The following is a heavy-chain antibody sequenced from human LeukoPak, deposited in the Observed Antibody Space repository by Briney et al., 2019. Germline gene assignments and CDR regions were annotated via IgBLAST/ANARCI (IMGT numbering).Heavy chain of an antibody. V-gene: IGHV1-2*04. CDR1: GYTFTGYY. CDR2: INPNSGGT. D-gene: IGHD3-9*01. CDR3: ARAGRSPVMYDILTGPSPLDY. Sequence: ASVKVSCKASGYTFTGYYMHWVRQAPGQGLEWMGWINPNSGGTNYAQKFQGWVTMTRDTSISTAYMELSRLRSDDTAVYYCARAGRSPVMYDILTGPSPLDYWGQGTLVTVSS. J-gene: IGHJ4*02.